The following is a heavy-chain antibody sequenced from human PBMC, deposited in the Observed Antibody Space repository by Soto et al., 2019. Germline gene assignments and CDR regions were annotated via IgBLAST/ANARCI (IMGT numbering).Heavy chain of an antibody. CDR3: ARTRAARGSPTQNWFDP. J-gene: IGHJ5*02. CDR1: GYTFTNYG. CDR2: ISPKNDNT. V-gene: IGHV1-18*01. D-gene: IGHD3-10*01. Sequence: ASVKVSCKASGYTFTNYGISWLRQAPGQGLEWMGWISPKNDNTNYAPKLQGRVNMTTDTSTSTAYMELRSLRSDDTAVYYCARTRAARGSPTQNWFDPWGQGTLVTVSS.